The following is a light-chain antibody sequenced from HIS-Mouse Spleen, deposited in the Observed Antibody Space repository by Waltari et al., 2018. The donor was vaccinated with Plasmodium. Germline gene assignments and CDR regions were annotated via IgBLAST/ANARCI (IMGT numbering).Light chain of an antibody. CDR2: EDS. CDR3: YSTDSSGNHRV. J-gene: IGLJ3*02. CDR1: ALPKKY. Sequence: SYELTQPPSVSVSPGQTARITCSGDALPKKYAYWYQQKSGQAPVLVIDEDSKRPTGIPGVFSGSSSGTMATLTIGGAQVEDEADYYCYSTDSSGNHRVFGGGTKLTVL. V-gene: IGLV3-10*01.